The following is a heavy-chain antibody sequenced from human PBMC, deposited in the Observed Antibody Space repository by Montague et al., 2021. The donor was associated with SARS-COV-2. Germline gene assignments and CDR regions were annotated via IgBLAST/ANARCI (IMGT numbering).Heavy chain of an antibody. CDR2: IYYSGST. J-gene: IGHJ3*02. Sequence: SETLSLTCTVSGGSISSYYWCWIRHPPGKGLELIGYIYYSGSTNYNPSLKSRVTISVDTSKNQFSLKLSSVTAADTAVYYCARTYYGILTGYYNRGAFDIWGQGTMVTVSS. V-gene: IGHV4-59*08. CDR3: ARTYYGILTGYYNRGAFDI. CDR1: GGSISSYY. D-gene: IGHD3-9*01.